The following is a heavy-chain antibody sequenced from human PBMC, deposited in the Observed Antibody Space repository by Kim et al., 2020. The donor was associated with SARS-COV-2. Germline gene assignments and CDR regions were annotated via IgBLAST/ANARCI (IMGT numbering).Heavy chain of an antibody. Sequence: GGSLRLSCAASGFTFSSYWMSWVRQAPGKGLEWVANIKQDGSEKYYVDSVKGRFTISRDNAKNSLYLQMNSLRAEDTAVYYCARGYPNYYDSSGYYDYWGQGTLVTVSS. V-gene: IGHV3-7*03. D-gene: IGHD3-22*01. J-gene: IGHJ4*02. CDR2: IKQDGSEK. CDR1: GFTFSSYW. CDR3: ARGYPNYYDSSGYYDY.